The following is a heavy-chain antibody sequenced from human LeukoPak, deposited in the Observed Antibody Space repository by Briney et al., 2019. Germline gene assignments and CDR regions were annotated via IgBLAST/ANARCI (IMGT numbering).Heavy chain of an antibody. CDR1: GGYIGSYY. V-gene: IGHV4-4*07. D-gene: IGHD2-15*01. J-gene: IGHJ5*02. CDR3: ARGVVVVVAAPEGDWFDP. Sequence: PSETLSLTCTVSGGYIGSYYWSWIRQPAGKGLEWIGRIFTSENTDYNPSLKSRVTMSVDMSTSQFSLRLTSVTAADTAVYYCARGVVVVVAAPEGDWFDPWGQGTLVTVSS. CDR2: IFTSENT.